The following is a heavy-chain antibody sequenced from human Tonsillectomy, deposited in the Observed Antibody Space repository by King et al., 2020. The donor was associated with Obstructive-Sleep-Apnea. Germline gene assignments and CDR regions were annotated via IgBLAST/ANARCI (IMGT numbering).Heavy chain of an antibody. CDR1: GGSISIYY. D-gene: IGHD2/OR15-2a*01. J-gene: IGHJ3*02. Sequence: QLQESGPGLVKPSETLSLTCTVSGGSISIYYWSWIRQPPGKGLEWVGYVYYSGSTNYNPSLKSRVIISVDTSKHQFSLSLSSVTAADTAVYYCARQPLLRESDRSADYSLLSGFDIWGQGTMVTVSS. CDR2: VYYSGST. CDR3: ARQPLLRESDRSADYSLLSGFDI. V-gene: IGHV4-59*08.